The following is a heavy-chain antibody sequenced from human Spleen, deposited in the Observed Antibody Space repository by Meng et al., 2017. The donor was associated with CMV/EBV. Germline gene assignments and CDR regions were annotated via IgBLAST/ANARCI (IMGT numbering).Heavy chain of an antibody. D-gene: IGHD4-11*01. CDR2: MWYDGSSK. Sequence: GESLKISCAASGFTMSSHYMHWVRQAPGKGLEWVAVMWYDGSSKYYADSVRGRFAISRDNSKNTLYLQMNSLRAEDTAVYYCAKDLRLNDYKSSYYYHYGMDVWGQGTTVTVSS. CDR1: GFTMSSHY. J-gene: IGHJ6*02. V-gene: IGHV3-30*02. CDR3: AKDLRLNDYKSSYYYHYGMDV.